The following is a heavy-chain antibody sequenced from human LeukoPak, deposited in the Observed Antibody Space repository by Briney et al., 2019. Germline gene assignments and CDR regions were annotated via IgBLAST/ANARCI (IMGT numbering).Heavy chain of an antibody. CDR3: AKALENWGPYYYYGMDV. D-gene: IGHD7-27*01. CDR1: GYTFSSYA. CDR2: ISGSGGST. Sequence: GGSLRLTCAASGYTFSSYAMSWVRQAPGKGLEWVSAISGSGGSTYYADSVKGRFTISRDNSKNTLYLQMNSLRAEDTAVYYCAKALENWGPYYYYGMDVWGQETTVTVSS. V-gene: IGHV3-23*01. J-gene: IGHJ6*02.